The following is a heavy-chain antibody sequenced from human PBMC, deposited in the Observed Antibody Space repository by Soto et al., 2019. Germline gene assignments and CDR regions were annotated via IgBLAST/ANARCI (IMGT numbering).Heavy chain of an antibody. V-gene: IGHV3-74*01. CDR1: GFTFTGSW. CDR3: ARGIFGSGTANDY. CDR2: INGDGSGT. J-gene: IGHJ4*02. D-gene: IGHD3-10*01. Sequence: EVQLVESGGGLVQPGGSLRLSCAASGFTFTGSWMHWVRQAPGKGLVWVSRINGDGSGTSYADFGKGRFIISRDDAKNTLFLQMNCLRAEDTAVYYCARGIFGSGTANDYWGQGTLVTVSS.